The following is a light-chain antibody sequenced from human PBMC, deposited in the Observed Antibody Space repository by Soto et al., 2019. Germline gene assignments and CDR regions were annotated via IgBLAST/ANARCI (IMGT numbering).Light chain of an antibody. V-gene: IGKV3-11*01. J-gene: IGKJ5*01. Sequence: VLTQSPVSLSLSPGERATLSCRARQSVTRYLAWYQQKPGQAPRLLIYDASVRATVIPARFSGSGSGTDFTLTISSLEPEDFVVYYCQQRHNWPFTFGQGTRLEI. CDR1: QSVTRY. CDR3: QQRHNWPFT. CDR2: DAS.